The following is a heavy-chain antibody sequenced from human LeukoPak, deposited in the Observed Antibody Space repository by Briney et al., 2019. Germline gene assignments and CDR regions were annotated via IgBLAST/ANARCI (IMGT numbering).Heavy chain of an antibody. CDR2: ISSSGSTI. V-gene: IGHV3-11*01. Sequence: GGSLRLSCAASGFTFSDYYMSWIRQAPGKGLEWVSYISSSGSTIYYADSVKGRFTISRDNAKNSLYLQMNSLRAEDTAVYYCARTQSTYYDFWSGYQWGQGTLVTVSS. D-gene: IGHD3-3*01. J-gene: IGHJ4*02. CDR3: ARTQSTYYDFWSGYQ. CDR1: GFTFSDYY.